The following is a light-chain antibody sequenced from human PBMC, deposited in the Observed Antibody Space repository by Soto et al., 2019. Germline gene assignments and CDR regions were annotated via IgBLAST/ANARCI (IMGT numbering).Light chain of an antibody. CDR1: QSVSSN. CDR3: QQYNNWRGT. CDR2: GAS. V-gene: IGKV3-15*01. J-gene: IGKJ1*01. Sequence: EIVMTQSPATLSGSPGERATLSCRASQSVSSNLAWYQQKPGQAPRLLIYGASTRATGIPARFSGSGSGTEFTLTISSLQSEDFAVYYCQQYNNWRGTFGQGTKVDIK.